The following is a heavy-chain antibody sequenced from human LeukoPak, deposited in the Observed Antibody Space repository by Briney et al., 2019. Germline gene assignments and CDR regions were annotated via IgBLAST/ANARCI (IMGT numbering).Heavy chain of an antibody. CDR1: GYTFTSYD. Sequence: ASVKVSCKASGYTFTSYDINWVRQATGQGLEWMGWINPNSGNTGYAQKFQGRVTITRDTSISTAYMELSSLRSEDTAVYYCARGRYCSGGSCYRRYYFDYWGQGTLATVSS. CDR2: INPNSGNT. J-gene: IGHJ4*02. CDR3: ARGRYCSGGSCYRRYYFDY. V-gene: IGHV1-8*03. D-gene: IGHD2-15*01.